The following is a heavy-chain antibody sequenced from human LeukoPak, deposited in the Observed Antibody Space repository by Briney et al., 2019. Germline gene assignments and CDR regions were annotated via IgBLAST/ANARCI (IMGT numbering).Heavy chain of an antibody. J-gene: IGHJ4*02. CDR1: GGSISSYY. Sequence: SETLSLTCTVSGGSISSYYWSWIRQPPGKGLEWIGYIYYSGSTNYNPPLKSRVTISVDTSKNQFSLKLNSVTAADTAVYYCAREGYYYAGSGYYYLDYWGQGTLVTVSS. D-gene: IGHD3-22*01. CDR3: AREGYYYAGSGYYYLDY. V-gene: IGHV4-59*01. CDR2: IYYSGST.